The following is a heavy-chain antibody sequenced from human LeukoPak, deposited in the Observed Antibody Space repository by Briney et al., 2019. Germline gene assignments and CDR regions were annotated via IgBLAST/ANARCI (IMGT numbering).Heavy chain of an antibody. CDR1: GFTFSSCA. Sequence: GGSLRLSCAASGFTFSSCAMSWVRQAPGKGLEWVSAISGSGGSTYYADSVKGRFTISRDNSKNTLYLQMNSLRAEDTAVYYCAKTGYCSGGSCYGWFDPWGQGTLVTVSS. J-gene: IGHJ5*02. V-gene: IGHV3-23*01. CDR3: AKTGYCSGGSCYGWFDP. D-gene: IGHD2-15*01. CDR2: ISGSGGST.